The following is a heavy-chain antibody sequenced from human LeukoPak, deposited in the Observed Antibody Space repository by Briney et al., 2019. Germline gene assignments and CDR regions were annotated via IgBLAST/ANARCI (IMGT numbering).Heavy chain of an antibody. Sequence: PGGSLKLSCAASGFSFSCSAIHWVRQAPGKGLEWVGRIRGAGYSDAPAYVASVRGRFTISRDDSKSTAYLQMNSLKAEDTAVYHCTVPASRGNWFDRWGPGTLVTVSS. CDR2: IRGAGYSDAP. V-gene: IGHV3-73*01. CDR3: TVPASRGNWFDR. D-gene: IGHD2-2*01. J-gene: IGHJ5*02. CDR1: GFSFSCSA.